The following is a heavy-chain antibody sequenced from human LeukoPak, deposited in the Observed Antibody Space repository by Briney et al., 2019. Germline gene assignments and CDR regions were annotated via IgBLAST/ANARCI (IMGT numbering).Heavy chain of an antibody. CDR3: AREGLAEDGAFDI. V-gene: IGHV3-66*01. D-gene: IGHD2-15*01. CDR2: IYSGGST. J-gene: IGHJ3*02. Sequence: AGSLPVSRAASGITVRSNYMSWVRQAPGKGLEWVSVIYSGGSTYYADSVKGRFTISRDNSKNTLYLQMNRLRAEDTAVYYCAREGLAEDGAFDIWGQGTIGGVSS. CDR1: GITVRSNY.